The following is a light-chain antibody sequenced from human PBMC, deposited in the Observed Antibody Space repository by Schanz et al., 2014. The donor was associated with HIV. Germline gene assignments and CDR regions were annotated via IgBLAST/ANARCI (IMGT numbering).Light chain of an antibody. CDR3: SSYTSSSTWV. Sequence: QSVLTQPASVSGTPGQSITISCTGSSSDVGGYNYVSWYQQHPGKAPKLMIYDVSNRLSGVSNRFSGSKSGNTASLTISGLQPEDEADYYCSSYTSSSTWVFGGGTKLTVL. CDR1: SSDVGGYNY. CDR2: DVS. V-gene: IGLV2-14*01. J-gene: IGLJ3*02.